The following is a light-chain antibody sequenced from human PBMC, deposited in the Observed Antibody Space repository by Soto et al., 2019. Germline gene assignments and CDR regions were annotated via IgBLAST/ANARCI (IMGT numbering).Light chain of an antibody. V-gene: IGLV2-8*01. CDR2: EIN. J-gene: IGLJ1*01. Sequence: QSALTQPPSASGSPGQSVTISCTGTSSDVGAYDYVSWYQQHPGKAPKLMIYEINKRPSGVPDRFSGSKFGNTASLTVSGLQAEDEADYYCSSFAGSNNFPYVFGTGTKVTVL. CDR3: SSFAGSNNFPYV. CDR1: SSDVGAYDY.